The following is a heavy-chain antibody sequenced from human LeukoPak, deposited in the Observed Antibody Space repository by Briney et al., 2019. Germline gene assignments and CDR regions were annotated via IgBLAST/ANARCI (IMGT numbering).Heavy chain of an antibody. J-gene: IGHJ4*02. CDR2: IYYSGST. V-gene: IGHV4-39*07. D-gene: IGHD6-13*01. Sequence: SETLSLTCTVSGGSNSRSSNYWGWIRQSPGKGLGWIGSIYYSGSTYYNPSLKSRVTISVAKCNNQFSLQLNSVTAADTAVYYCERDLGSSAPRAVWGQGALVTVSS. CDR3: ERDLGSSAPRAV. CDR1: GGSNSRSSNY.